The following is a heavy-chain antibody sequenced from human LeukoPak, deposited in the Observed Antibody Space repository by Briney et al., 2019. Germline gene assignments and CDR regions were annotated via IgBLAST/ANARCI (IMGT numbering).Heavy chain of an antibody. J-gene: IGHJ3*02. CDR2: INHSGST. CDR3: ASGRADAFDI. V-gene: IGHV4-34*01. Sequence: SKTLSLTCAVYGGSFSGYYWSWIRQPPGKGLEWIGEINHSGSTNYNPSLKSRVTISVDTSKNQFSLKLSSVTAADTVVYYCASGRADAFDIWGQGAMVTVSS. CDR1: GGSFSGYY.